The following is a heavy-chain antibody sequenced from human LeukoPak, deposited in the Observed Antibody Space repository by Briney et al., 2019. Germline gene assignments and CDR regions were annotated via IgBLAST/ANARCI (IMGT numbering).Heavy chain of an antibody. D-gene: IGHD3-10*01. CDR3: ARGNYHGMDV. J-gene: IGHJ6*02. CDR2: INSDASRT. Sequence: GGSLRLSCAASGFTFSTYWMHWVRQAPGKGLVWVSSINSDASRTSHADSVKGRFTISRDNAKNTLYLQLNSLRAEDTAVYYCARGNYHGMDVWAKEPRSPSP. CDR1: GFTFSTYW. V-gene: IGHV3-74*01.